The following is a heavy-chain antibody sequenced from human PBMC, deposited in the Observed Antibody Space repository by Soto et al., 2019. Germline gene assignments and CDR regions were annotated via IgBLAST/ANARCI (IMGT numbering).Heavy chain of an antibody. Sequence: QVQLQESGPGLVKPSQTLSLTCTVSGGSISSGDYYWSWSRQPPGKGLEWIGYVYYSGSTYYNPSLKSRVTISVDTSKTQVSLKLSSVTAADTAVYYCARDLRRDGYKRKNYYYYCGMDVWGQGTTVTVSS. CDR3: ARDLRRDGYKRKNYYYYCGMDV. D-gene: IGHD5-18*01. CDR1: GGSISSGDYY. V-gene: IGHV4-30-4*01. CDR2: VYYSGST. J-gene: IGHJ6*02.